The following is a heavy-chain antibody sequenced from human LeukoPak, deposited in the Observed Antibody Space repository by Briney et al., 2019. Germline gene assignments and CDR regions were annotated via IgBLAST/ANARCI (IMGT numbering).Heavy chain of an antibody. Sequence: PGGSLRLSCAASGFTFSSYAMSWVRQAPGKGLEWVSAISGSGGSTYYADSVKGRFTISRDNSKNTLYLQMNSLRAEDTAVYYCARVLSGYYDSSGYDMDYWGQGTLVTVSS. CDR3: ARVLSGYYDSSGYDMDY. CDR1: GFTFSSYA. J-gene: IGHJ4*02. CDR2: ISGSGGST. D-gene: IGHD3-22*01. V-gene: IGHV3-23*01.